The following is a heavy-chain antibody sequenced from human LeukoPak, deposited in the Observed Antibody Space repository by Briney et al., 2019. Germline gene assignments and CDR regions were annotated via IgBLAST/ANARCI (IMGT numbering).Heavy chain of an antibody. CDR1: GFTFSSYS. J-gene: IGHJ6*02. CDR3: ARDRGSYNDDYYYGMDV. CDR2: ISSSSSYI. V-gene: IGHV3-21*01. Sequence: GGSLRLSCAASGFTFSSYSMNWVRQAPGKGLEWVSSISSSSSYIYYADSVKGRFTISRDNAKNSLYLQMNSLRAEDTAVYYCARDRGSYNDDYYYGMDVWGQGTTVTVSS. D-gene: IGHD1-26*01.